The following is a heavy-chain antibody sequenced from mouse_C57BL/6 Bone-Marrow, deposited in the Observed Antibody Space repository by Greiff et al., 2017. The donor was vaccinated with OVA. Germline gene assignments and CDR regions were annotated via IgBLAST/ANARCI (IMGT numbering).Heavy chain of an antibody. J-gene: IGHJ2*01. CDR1: GYSITSGYY. V-gene: IGHV3-6*01. CDR2: ISYDGSN. CDR3: ARDPFTTTFDY. D-gene: IGHD1-1*01. Sequence: EVQLVESGPGLVKPSQSLSLTCSVTGYSITSGYYWNWIRQFPGNKLEWMGYISYDGSNNYNPSLKNRISITRDTSKNQFFLKLNSVTTEDTATYYCARDPFTTTFDYWGQGTTLTVSS.